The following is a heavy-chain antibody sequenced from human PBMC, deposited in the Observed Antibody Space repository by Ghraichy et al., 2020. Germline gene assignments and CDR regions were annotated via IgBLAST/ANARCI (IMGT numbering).Heavy chain of an antibody. D-gene: IGHD2-2*01. CDR2: MNPNSANT. CDR1: GYTFSSYD. J-gene: IGHJ4*02. CDR3: ARAIRYQLLSEY. V-gene: IGHV1-8*01. Sequence: ASVKGSCRTSGYTFSSYDIIWVRQAAGQGLEWMGWMNPNSANTGYARKFQGRVSMTRDTSMNTAYMELSSLRSEDTAVYYCARAIRYQLLSEYWGQGTLVTVSS.